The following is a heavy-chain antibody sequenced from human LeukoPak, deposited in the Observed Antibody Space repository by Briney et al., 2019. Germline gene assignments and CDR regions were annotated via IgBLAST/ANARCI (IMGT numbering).Heavy chain of an antibody. J-gene: IGHJ2*01. Sequence: QTLSLTCTXSGGSISSGGYYWSWIRQHPGKGLEWIGYIYYSGSTYYNPSLKSRFTISVDTSKNQFSLKLSSVTAADTAVYYCARGPTTARYFDLWGRGTLVTVSS. CDR2: IYYSGST. CDR3: ARGPTTARYFDL. V-gene: IGHV4-31*03. D-gene: IGHD1-26*01. CDR1: GGSISSGGYY.